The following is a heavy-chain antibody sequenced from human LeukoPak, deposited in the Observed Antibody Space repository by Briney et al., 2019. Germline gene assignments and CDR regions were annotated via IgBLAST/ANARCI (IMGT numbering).Heavy chain of an antibody. CDR1: GFTFSSYD. Sequence: GGSLRLSCAASGFTFSSYDIHWVRPPTGKGLEWVSRIGTAGDPYYAGSVKGRFTISRENANNSLYLQMNSLRAGDTAVYYCARGIYYGMDGWGQGTTVTVSS. CDR3: ARGIYYGMDG. CDR2: IGTAGDP. V-gene: IGHV3-13*05. J-gene: IGHJ6*02.